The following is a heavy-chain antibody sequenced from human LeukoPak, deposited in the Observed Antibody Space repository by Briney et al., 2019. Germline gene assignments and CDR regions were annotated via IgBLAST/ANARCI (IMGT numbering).Heavy chain of an antibody. V-gene: IGHV5-10-1*01. J-gene: IGHJ4*02. CDR1: GYIFTSYC. D-gene: IGHD3-10*01. Sequence: GESLKISCKGSGYIFTSYCISWVRQLPGKRLEWMGRIDPSDYYTNYSPSFQGHATISADKSINTAYVQWSSLKASDTAMYYCVRLAVSGGWNYWGQGTLVTVSS. CDR3: VRLAVSGGWNY. CDR2: IDPSDYYT.